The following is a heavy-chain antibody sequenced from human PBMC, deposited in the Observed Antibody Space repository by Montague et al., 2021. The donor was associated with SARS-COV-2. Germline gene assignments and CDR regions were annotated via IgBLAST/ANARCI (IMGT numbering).Heavy chain of an antibody. Sequence: SLRLSCAASGFTFSSYCMNWVRQAPGKGLEWVSSISSSSSYIYYADSVKGRFTISRDNAKNSLYLQMNSLRAEDTAVYYCASDRGGQHAADYWGQGTLVTVSS. CDR2: ISSSSSYI. CDR1: GFTFSSYC. V-gene: IGHV3-21*01. D-gene: IGHD2-15*01. J-gene: IGHJ4*02. CDR3: ASDRGGQHAADY.